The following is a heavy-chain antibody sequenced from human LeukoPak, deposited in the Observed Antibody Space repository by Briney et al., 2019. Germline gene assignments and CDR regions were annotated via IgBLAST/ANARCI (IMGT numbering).Heavy chain of an antibody. CDR2: IKQDGSEK. CDR3: AKSSFSIRDGYNYFDY. V-gene: IGHV3-7*03. CDR1: GFTFSSYW. J-gene: IGHJ4*02. Sequence: PGGSLRLSCAASGFTFSSYWMSWVRQAPGKGLEWVANIKQDGSEKYYVDSVKGRFTISRDNAKNSLYPQMNSLRAEDTAVYYCAKSSFSIRDGYNYFDYWGQGTLVTVSS. D-gene: IGHD1-1*01.